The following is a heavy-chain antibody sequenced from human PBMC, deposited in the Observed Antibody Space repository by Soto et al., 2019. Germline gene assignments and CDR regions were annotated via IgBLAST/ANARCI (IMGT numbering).Heavy chain of an antibody. CDR3: ARDVIALLTYFVS. Sequence: SETLSLTCTVSGGSIDSGDYYWSWSRQPPGKGLEWIGYVYYSGSTNYNPFLKSRVTLSLYKSKNQFSLKMNSVTAADTAVYYRARDVIALLTYFVSWGQGTLVTFSS. D-gene: IGHD2-21*01. V-gene: IGHV4-61*08. CDR1: GGSIDSGDYY. J-gene: IGHJ4*02. CDR2: VYYSGST.